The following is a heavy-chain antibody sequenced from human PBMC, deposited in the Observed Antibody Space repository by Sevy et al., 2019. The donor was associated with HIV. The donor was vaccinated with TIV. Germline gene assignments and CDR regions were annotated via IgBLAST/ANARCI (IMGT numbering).Heavy chain of an antibody. CDR3: ARGRDYYGSGSYSPFDY. V-gene: IGHV1-69*13. D-gene: IGHD3-10*01. CDR2: IIPIFGTA. Sequence: ASVKVSCKASGGTFSSYAISWVRQAPGQGLEWMGGIIPIFGTANYAQKFQGRVMITADESTSTAYMELSSLRSEDTAVYYCARGRDYYGSGSYSPFDYWGQGTLVTVSS. CDR1: GGTFSSYA. J-gene: IGHJ4*02.